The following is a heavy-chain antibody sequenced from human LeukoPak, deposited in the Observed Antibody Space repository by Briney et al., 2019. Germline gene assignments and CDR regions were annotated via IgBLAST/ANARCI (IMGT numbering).Heavy chain of an antibody. CDR2: ISAYNGNT. CDR1: GYTFTSYG. CDR3: ARGGGYGYCTNGVCYSDT. D-gene: IGHD2-8*01. J-gene: IGHJ3*02. V-gene: IGHV1-18*01. Sequence: EASVKVSCKASGYTFTSYGISWVRQAPGQGLEWMGWISAYNGNTNYAQKLQGRVTMTTDTSTSTAYMELRSLRSDDTAVYYCARGGGYGYCTNGVCYSDTWGQGTMVTVSS.